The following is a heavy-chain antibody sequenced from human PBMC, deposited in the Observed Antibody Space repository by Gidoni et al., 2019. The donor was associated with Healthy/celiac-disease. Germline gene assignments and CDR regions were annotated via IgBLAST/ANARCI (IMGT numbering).Heavy chain of an antibody. V-gene: IGHV3-33*01. D-gene: IGHD3-9*01. CDR2: IWYDGSNK. CDR1: GFTFSSYG. J-gene: IGHJ6*02. Sequence: QVQLVESGGGVVQPGRSLRLSCAASGFTFSSYGMHWVRQAPGKGLGWGAVIWYDGSNKYYADSVKGRFTISRDNSKNTLYLQMNSLRAEDTAVYYCAREYYDILTGYRRYYYYYGMDVWGQGTTVTVSS. CDR3: AREYYDILTGYRRYYYYYGMDV.